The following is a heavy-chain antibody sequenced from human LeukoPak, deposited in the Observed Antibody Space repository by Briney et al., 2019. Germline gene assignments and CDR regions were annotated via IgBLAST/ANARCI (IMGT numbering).Heavy chain of an antibody. CDR2: INPSDGDR. V-gene: IGHV1-46*01. Sequence: ASVKVSCKASGYTFITYKMHWVRQAPGQGLEWVGIINPSDGDRRNAQKFQGRVTMTRDMSTSTVYMELSSPRSEDTAVYYCAKDGGSYSADYWGQGTLVTVSS. CDR1: GYTFITYK. CDR3: AKDGGSYSADY. D-gene: IGHD3-10*01. J-gene: IGHJ4*02.